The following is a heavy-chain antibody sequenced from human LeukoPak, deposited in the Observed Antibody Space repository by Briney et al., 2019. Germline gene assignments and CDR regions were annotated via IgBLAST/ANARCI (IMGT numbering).Heavy chain of an antibody. CDR1: GGSISSGGYY. V-gene: IGHV4-31*03. D-gene: IGHD3-22*01. CDR2: IYYSGST. CDR3: ARVDSSGGHFDY. Sequence: SQTLSLTCTVSGGSISSGGYYWSWIRQHPGKGLEWIGYIYYSGSTYYNPSLKSRVTISVDTSKSQFSLKLSSVTAADTAVYYCARVDSSGGHFDYWGQGTLVTVSS. J-gene: IGHJ4*02.